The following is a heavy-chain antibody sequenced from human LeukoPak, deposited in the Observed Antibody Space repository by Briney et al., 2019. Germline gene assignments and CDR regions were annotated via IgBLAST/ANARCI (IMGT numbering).Heavy chain of an antibody. Sequence: SETLSLTCTVSGASIGSGDYYWSWVRQSPAKGLEWIGYIYYSESTDHNPSLKSRLTISVDTSKNQFSLKLNSLTTADTAVYYCTRGAGWLIDYWGQGILVTVSS. CDR2: IYYSEST. J-gene: IGHJ4*02. CDR1: GASIGSGDYY. CDR3: TRGAGWLIDY. D-gene: IGHD3-16*01. V-gene: IGHV4-30-4*02.